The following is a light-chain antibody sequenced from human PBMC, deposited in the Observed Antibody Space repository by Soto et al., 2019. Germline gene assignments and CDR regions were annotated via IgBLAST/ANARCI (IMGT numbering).Light chain of an antibody. J-gene: IGKJ2*01. CDR3: QQYGSSPPYT. V-gene: IGKV3-20*01. CDR1: QSVSNNY. Sequence: EVVLTQSPGTLSLSPGERATLSCRASQSVSNNYFAWYQQKPGQAPRLLIFGSSDRATGIPDRFSGSGSGTDFTLTIRGLEPEDVAVYYCQQYGSSPPYTFGQGTKLEIK. CDR2: GSS.